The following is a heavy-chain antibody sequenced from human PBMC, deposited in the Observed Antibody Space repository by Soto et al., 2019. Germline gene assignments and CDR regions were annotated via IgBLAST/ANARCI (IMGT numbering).Heavy chain of an antibody. J-gene: IGHJ5*02. CDR1: GYSFTSYW. Sequence: PGESLKISCKGSGYSFTSYWIGWVRQMPGKGLEWMGIIYPGDSDTRYSPSFQGQVAISADKSISTAYLQWSSLKASDTAMYYCARRGKLWGRGDWFDPWGQGTLVTVSS. D-gene: IGHD2-21*01. V-gene: IGHV5-51*01. CDR2: IYPGDSDT. CDR3: ARRGKLWGRGDWFDP.